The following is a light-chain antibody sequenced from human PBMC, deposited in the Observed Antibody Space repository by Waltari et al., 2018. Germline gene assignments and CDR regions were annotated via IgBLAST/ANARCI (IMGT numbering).Light chain of an antibody. CDR2: GAS. CDR1: QSVFSAY. V-gene: IGKV3D-20*02. CDR3: QHRDHWPPDAT. J-gene: IGKJ3*01. Sequence: TQSPSSLSASVGDRITITCRASQSVFSAYLAWYQQKPGQAPRLLIYGASRRATGIPARFSGSGSGTDFTLTISSLEPEDFAVYYCQHRDHWPPDATFGPGTKVDI.